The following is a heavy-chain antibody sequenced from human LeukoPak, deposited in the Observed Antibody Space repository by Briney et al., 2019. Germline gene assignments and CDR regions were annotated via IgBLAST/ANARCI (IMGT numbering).Heavy chain of an antibody. J-gene: IGHJ4*02. V-gene: IGHV3-30*03. CDR2: IAYDGSNT. CDR3: ASTYDLHSSGYHPFDY. CDR1: GFSFSSYG. D-gene: IGHD3-22*01. Sequence: GGSLRLSCAASGFSFSSYGMHWVRQAPGKGLEWVAVIAYDGSNTYYADSVKGRFTISRDNSKNTLYLQMGSLRAEDMAVYYCASTYDLHSSGYHPFDYWGQGTLVTVSS.